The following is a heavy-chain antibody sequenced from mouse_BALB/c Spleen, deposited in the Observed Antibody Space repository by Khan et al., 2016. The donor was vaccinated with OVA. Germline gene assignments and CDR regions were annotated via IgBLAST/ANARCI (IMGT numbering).Heavy chain of an antibody. CDR1: GISLANYS. D-gene: IGHD2-4*01. CDR2: IWRAGST. V-gene: IGHV2-2*02. CDR3: AKRCHDCAGCCLFAY. Sequence: QVQLKESGPGLVQPSQSLSITCTGSGISLANYSVHWVRQSTGEGLGWLGVIWRAGSTDYNAAFISRVTISKDNSRSEDFFQVNSLQPNDTAIDICAKRCHDCAGCCLFAYWGQVPLGAVSA. J-gene: IGHJ3*01.